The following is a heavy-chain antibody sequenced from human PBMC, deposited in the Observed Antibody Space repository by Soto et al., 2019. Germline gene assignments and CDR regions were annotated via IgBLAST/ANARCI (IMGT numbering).Heavy chain of an antibody. J-gene: IGHJ4*02. Sequence: ASVKVSCKASGYTFTSYAMHWVRQAPGQRLERMGWINAGNGNTKYSQKFQGRVTITRDTSASTAYMELSSLRSEDTAVYYCARGFTMVRGVRSYYFDYWGQGTLVTVSS. CDR1: GYTFTSYA. CDR2: INAGNGNT. CDR3: ARGFTMVRGVRSYYFDY. D-gene: IGHD3-10*01. V-gene: IGHV1-3*01.